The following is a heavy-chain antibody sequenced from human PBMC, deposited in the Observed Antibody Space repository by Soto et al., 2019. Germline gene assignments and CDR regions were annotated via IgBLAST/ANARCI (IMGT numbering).Heavy chain of an antibody. V-gene: IGHV1-2*04. CDR3: ARGYCSGGSCSYDAFDI. J-gene: IGHJ3*02. CDR2: INPNSGGT. D-gene: IGHD2-15*01. CDR1: GDTFTGYY. Sequence: GASVKLSCKASGDTFTGYYMHWVRQAPKQGLEWMGWINPNSGGTNYAQKFQGWVTMTRDTSISTAYMELSRLRSDDTAVYYCARGYCSGGSCSYDAFDIWGQGTMVTVSS.